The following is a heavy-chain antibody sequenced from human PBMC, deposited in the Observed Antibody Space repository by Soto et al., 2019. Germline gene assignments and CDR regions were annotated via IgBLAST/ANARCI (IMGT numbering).Heavy chain of an antibody. Sequence: QVQLVQSGAEVKKPGSSVKVSCKASGGTFNSYAISWVRQAPGQGLEWMGGIIPIFGTADYAQKFQGRITITADESTSTAYTELSSLRSEDTAVYYCASHWGQAKRYYYYGMDVWGQGTTVTVSS. J-gene: IGHJ6*02. D-gene: IGHD7-27*01. CDR3: ASHWGQAKRYYYYGMDV. CDR1: GGTFNSYA. CDR2: IIPIFGTA. V-gene: IGHV1-69*12.